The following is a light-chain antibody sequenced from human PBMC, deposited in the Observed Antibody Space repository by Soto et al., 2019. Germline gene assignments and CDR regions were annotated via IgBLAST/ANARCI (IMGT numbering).Light chain of an antibody. CDR2: DAS. J-gene: IGKJ4*01. Sequence: DIVLTQSPGTLSLSPGERATLYCRASQSFSSNHLAWYQQKPGQAPRLLLYDASNRATGIPARFSGSGSGTDFTLTISSLESDDFAVYYCQQRGSFGGGTKVDIK. CDR1: QSFSSN. V-gene: IGKV3-11*01. CDR3: QQRGS.